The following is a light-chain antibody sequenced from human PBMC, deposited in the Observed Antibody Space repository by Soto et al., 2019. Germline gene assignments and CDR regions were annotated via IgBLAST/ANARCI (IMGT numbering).Light chain of an antibody. CDR3: SSHTSSGARV. CDR2: DVS. Sequence: QSALTQPASVSGSPGQSITISCTGASSDVGDYNYVSWYQQYPGKAPKLMIYDVSNRPSGVSNRFSGSKSGNTASLTISGLQAGDEAFYHCSSHTSSGARVFGGGTKLTVL. V-gene: IGLV2-14*01. J-gene: IGLJ3*02. CDR1: SSDVGDYNY.